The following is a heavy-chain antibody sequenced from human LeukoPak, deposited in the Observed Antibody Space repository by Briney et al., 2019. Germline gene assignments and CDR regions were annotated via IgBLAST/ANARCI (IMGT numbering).Heavy chain of an antibody. CDR3: ARGGLLWFGLDP. V-gene: IGHV3-7*01. D-gene: IGHD3-10*01. Sequence: GGSLRLSCAASGFTFSSYWMSWVRQTPLKGLEWVANIKGDRSDKYYVDSVKGRFTISRDNAKNSLYLQMNSLRAEDTAVYYCARGGLLWFGLDPWGQGTLVTVSS. J-gene: IGHJ5*02. CDR1: GFTFSSYW. CDR2: IKGDRSDK.